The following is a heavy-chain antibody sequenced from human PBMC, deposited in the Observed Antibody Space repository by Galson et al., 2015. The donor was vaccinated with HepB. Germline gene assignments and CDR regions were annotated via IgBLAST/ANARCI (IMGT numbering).Heavy chain of an antibody. CDR3: AKPPDFDWLFY. J-gene: IGHJ4*02. D-gene: IGHD3-9*01. CDR1: GFTFSSYA. Sequence: SLRLSCAGSGFTFSSYAMTWVRQAPGKGLEWVSAISGSGRGTYYADSVKGRFTISRDNSKNTLFLQMNSLRAEDTAVYYCAKPPDFDWLFYWGQGTLVTVSS. V-gene: IGHV3-23*01. CDR2: ISGSGRGT.